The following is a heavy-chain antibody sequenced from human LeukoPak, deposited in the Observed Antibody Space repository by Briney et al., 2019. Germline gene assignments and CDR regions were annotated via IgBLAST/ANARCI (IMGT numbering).Heavy chain of an antibody. CDR2: ISSASAYR. CDR1: GFTFSSYS. CDR3: TRGPTLIGVAGTWPLDD. Sequence: GGSLRLSCAASGFTFSSYSMHWVRQAPGKGLEWVSSISSASAYRYYADSVKGRFTISRGNAKNSLHLQMNSLRAEDSAVYYCTRGPTLIGVAGTWPLDDWGQGTLVTVSS. D-gene: IGHD6-19*01. V-gene: IGHV3-21*01. J-gene: IGHJ4*02.